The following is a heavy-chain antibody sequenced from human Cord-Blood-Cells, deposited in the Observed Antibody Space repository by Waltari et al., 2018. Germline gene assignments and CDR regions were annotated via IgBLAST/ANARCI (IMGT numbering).Heavy chain of an antibody. J-gene: IGHJ3*02. CDR1: GFTFDDYA. D-gene: IGHD3-10*01. V-gene: IGHV3-43D*03. CDR3: ARGGSGRDAFDI. CDR2: ISWDGGST. Sequence: EVQLVESGGVVVQPGGSLRLSCAASGFTFDDYAMHWVRQAPGKGLEWVSLISWDGGSTYYADSVKGRVTISRDNSKNSLYLQMNSLRAEDTALYYCARGGSGRDAFDIWGQGTMVTVSS.